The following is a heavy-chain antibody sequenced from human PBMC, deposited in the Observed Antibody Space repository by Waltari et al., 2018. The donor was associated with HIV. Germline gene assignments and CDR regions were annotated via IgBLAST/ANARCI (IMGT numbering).Heavy chain of an antibody. D-gene: IGHD5-18*01. CDR2: ASRSGST. V-gene: IGHV4-38-2*01. Sequence: QVQLHESGPGMVKPSATLSLPCAVSGYSISRDYYWGWIRQPPGKGLEWIGSASRSGSTYYSPSLKSRVTISLDTSKNQFSLKLNSVAAADTAVYYCGSGSRRGHSHGIDYWGQGTLVTVSS. J-gene: IGHJ4*02. CDR3: GSGSRRGHSHGIDY. CDR1: GYSISRDYY.